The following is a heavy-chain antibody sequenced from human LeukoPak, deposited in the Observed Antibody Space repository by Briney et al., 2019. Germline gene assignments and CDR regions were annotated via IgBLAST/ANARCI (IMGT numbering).Heavy chain of an antibody. D-gene: IGHD3-10*01. CDR1: GGSISSYY. CDR3: ARYYYGSGSYPSYYYYYYMDV. J-gene: IGHJ6*03. Sequence: PSETLSLTCTVSGGSISSYYWSWIRQPPGKGLEWIGYIYYSGSTNYNPSLKSRVTISVDTSKNQFSLKLSSVTAADTAVYYCARYYYGSGSYPSYYYYYYMDVWGKGTTVTVSS. CDR2: IYYSGST. V-gene: IGHV4-59*01.